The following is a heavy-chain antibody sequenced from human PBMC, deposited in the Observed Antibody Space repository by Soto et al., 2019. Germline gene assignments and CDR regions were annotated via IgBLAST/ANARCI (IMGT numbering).Heavy chain of an antibody. J-gene: IGHJ4*02. CDR3: APVAGNI. D-gene: IGHD6-19*01. CDR1: GFTFRTYS. V-gene: IGHV3-21*01. CDR2: ISSSSSYL. Sequence: EVQLVESGGGLVKPGGSLRLSCAASGFTFRTYSMNWVRQAPGKGLEWVSSISSSSSYLYYADSVKGRFTISRDNAKNSLYLQMNCLRAEDTAVYYCAPVAGNIWGQGTLVTVSS.